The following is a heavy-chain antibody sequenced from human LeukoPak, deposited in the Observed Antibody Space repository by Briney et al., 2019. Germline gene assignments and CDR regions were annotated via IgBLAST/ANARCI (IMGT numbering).Heavy chain of an antibody. CDR1: RYTFTGYY. CDR3: ARVPPGEQWLVRGNWFAP. D-gene: IGHD6-19*01. J-gene: IGHJ5*02. V-gene: IGHV1-2*06. CDR2: INPNSGGT. Sequence: ASVKVSCKASRYTFTGYYMHWVRQAPGQGLEWVGRINPNSGGTNYAQKFQGRVTMTRDTSISTAYMELSRLRSHDTAVYYCARVPPGEQWLVRGNWFAPWGQGTLVTVSS.